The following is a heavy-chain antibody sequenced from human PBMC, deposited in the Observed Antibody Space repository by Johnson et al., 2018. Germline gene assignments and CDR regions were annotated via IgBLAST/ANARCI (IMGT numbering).Heavy chain of an antibody. D-gene: IGHD4-23*01. CDR2: ICTIGNT. J-gene: IGHJ4*02. V-gene: IGHV3-13*01. Sequence: VQLVESGGGLVQXGGSLRLXCAASGFTFSTYDMHWVRPSPAKGLEWVAAICTIGNTYYAGSVRGRFTISRGDAKNSLYLRMHSVRVGEPAVYYCERWNGGNLHLDYWGQGTLVTVSS. CDR3: ERWNGGNLHLDY. CDR1: GFTFSTYD.